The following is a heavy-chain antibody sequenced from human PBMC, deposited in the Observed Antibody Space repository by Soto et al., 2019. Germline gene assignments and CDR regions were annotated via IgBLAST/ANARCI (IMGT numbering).Heavy chain of an antibody. J-gene: IGHJ4*02. CDR2: IRSRAYGGTI. CDR1: GFTFGDYA. V-gene: IGHV3-49*03. Sequence: GGSLRLSCSASGFTFGDYAISWFRQAPGKGLEWISFIRSRAYGGTIEYAASVKGRFNISRDDSKSIAYLQMNSLETEDTAVYYCSRGSGSPGFAYWGQGTLVTVSS. CDR3: SRGSGSPGFAY. D-gene: IGHD2-15*01.